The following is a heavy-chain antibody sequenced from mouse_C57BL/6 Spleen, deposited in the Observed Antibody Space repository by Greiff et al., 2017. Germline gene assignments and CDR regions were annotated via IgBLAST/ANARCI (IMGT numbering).Heavy chain of an antibody. J-gene: IGHJ4*01. CDR2: IDPENGDT. V-gene: IGHV14-4*01. D-gene: IGHD4-1*01. CDR3: TTGGTWEDYAMDY. CDR1: GFNIKDDY. Sequence: EVKLQESGAELVRPGASVKLSCTASGFNIKDDYMHWVKQRPEQGLEWIGWIDPENGDTEYASKFQGKATITADTSSNTAYLQLSSLTSEDTAVYYCTTGGTWEDYAMDYWGQGTSVTVSS.